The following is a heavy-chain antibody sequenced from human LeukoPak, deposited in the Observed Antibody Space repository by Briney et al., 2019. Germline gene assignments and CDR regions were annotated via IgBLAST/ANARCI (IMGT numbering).Heavy chain of an antibody. CDR3: AKTRPLDSSSWSHGDY. J-gene: IGHJ4*02. D-gene: IGHD6-13*01. V-gene: IGHV3-23*01. Sequence: HSGGSLRLSCAASGFNFNDYWMTWVRQAPGKGLEWVSAISGSGGSTYFADSVKGRFTISRDNSKNTLYLQMNSLSAEDTAIYYCAKTRPLDSSSWSHGDYWGQGTLVTVSS. CDR2: ISGSGGST. CDR1: GFNFNDYW.